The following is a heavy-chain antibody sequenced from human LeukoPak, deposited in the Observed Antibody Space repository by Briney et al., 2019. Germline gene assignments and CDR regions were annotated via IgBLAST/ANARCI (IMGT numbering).Heavy chain of an antibody. Sequence: TGGSLRLSCAVSGFAVSSKFMSWVRQAPGKGLEWVSVIYSGGSTYYADSVKGRFTISRDSSKNTLFLQMNSLRAEDTAVYYCARDHNWGWDYWGQGTLVTVSS. CDR3: ARDHNWGWDY. D-gene: IGHD7-27*01. CDR1: GFAVSSKF. CDR2: IYSGGST. J-gene: IGHJ4*02. V-gene: IGHV3-66*01.